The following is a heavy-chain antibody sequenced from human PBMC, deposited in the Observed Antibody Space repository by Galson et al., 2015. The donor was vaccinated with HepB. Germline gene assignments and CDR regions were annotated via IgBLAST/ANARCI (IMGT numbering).Heavy chain of an antibody. CDR1: GFTFNTYS. Sequence: SLRLSCAASGFTFNTYSMNWVRQAPGKGLEWVSYISSSGSGIYYADSVKGRFTISRDNAENSLYVQMSSLRDEDTAVYYCARERSYFIDYWGRGTLVTVSS. CDR2: ISSSGSGI. CDR3: ARERSYFIDY. D-gene: IGHD1-26*01. J-gene: IGHJ4*02. V-gene: IGHV3-48*02.